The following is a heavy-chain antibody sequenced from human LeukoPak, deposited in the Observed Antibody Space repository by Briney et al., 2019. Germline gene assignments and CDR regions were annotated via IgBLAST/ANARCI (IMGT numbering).Heavy chain of an antibody. J-gene: IGHJ2*01. CDR3: WRDPRGAWYFDL. Sequence: PGGSLRLFCAVSGIPLSRHAMDWVREAPGKGLEWVSAFTGGGTKYYVDPVEGRFNLSKDNSKNPRVPQMKRLRAEDTAIYYLWRDPRGAWYFDLWGRGTLVTVSS. D-gene: IGHD5-24*01. CDR1: GIPLSRHA. CDR2: FTGGGTK. V-gene: IGHV3-23*01.